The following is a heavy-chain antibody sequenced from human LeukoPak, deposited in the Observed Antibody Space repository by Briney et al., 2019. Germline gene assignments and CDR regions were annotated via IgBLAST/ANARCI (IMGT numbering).Heavy chain of an antibody. Sequence: LGESLKISCKGSGYSFTNYWIGWVRQMPGKGLEWMGIIHSADSNTKYSPSFQGQVTISADKSISTAYLQWSGLKASDTAMYYCAGARHGDYRWDYWGQGTLVTVSS. J-gene: IGHJ4*02. CDR3: AGARHGDYRWDY. D-gene: IGHD4-17*01. V-gene: IGHV5-51*01. CDR1: GYSFTNYW. CDR2: IHSADSNT.